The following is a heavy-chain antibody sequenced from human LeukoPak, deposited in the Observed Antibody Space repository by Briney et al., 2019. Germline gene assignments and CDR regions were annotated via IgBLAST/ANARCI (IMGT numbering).Heavy chain of an antibody. V-gene: IGHV4-59*01. Sequence: SETLSLTCTVSGDSMSDYFWTWLRQPPGKGLEWIGYAADSGSTNYNPSLKSRVTISVDSSTNHFWLRLTSVTAADTAIYYCAAMTTVTMYSYFFDSWGQETLLTVSS. CDR1: GDSMSDYF. CDR2: AADSGST. D-gene: IGHD4-17*01. CDR3: AAMTTVTMYSYFFDS. J-gene: IGHJ4*01.